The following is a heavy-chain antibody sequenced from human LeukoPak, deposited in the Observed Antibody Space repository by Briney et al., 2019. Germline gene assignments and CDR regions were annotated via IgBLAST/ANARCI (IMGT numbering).Heavy chain of an antibody. D-gene: IGHD4-23*01. J-gene: IGHJ4*02. Sequence: ASVKVSCKASGYTFTTHGIAWVRQAPGQGLEWMGWISAHNGNTNYAQSLQGRVTMTTDTSTNTAYMELRSLRSDDTAVYYCGYGGNSVDYWGQGTLVTVSS. CDR2: ISAHNGNT. CDR1: GYTFTTHG. CDR3: GYGGNSVDY. V-gene: IGHV1-18*01.